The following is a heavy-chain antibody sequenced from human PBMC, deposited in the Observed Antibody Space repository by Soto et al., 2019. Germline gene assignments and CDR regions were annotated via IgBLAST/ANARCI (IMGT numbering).Heavy chain of an antibody. CDR3: ARSVCP. Sequence: QVQLQESGPGLVKPSQTLSLTCTVSGGSISSGGYYWNWIRQHPGKGLEWIGYIYYSGSIYYNPSLESPVTISVDTSKIQFSLKLRSVTAEDTDVYYCARSVCPWGQGTLVTVSS. J-gene: IGHJ5*02. CDR2: IYYSGSI. V-gene: IGHV4-31*01. CDR1: GGSISSGGYY.